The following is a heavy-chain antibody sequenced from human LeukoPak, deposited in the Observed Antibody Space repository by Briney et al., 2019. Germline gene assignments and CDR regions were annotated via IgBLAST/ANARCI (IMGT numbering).Heavy chain of an antibody. CDR3: ARDGVRVAGTDTAMATEYYYYGMDV. V-gene: IGHV3-23*01. CDR2: ISGSGSST. CDR1: GFTFSNYA. J-gene: IGHJ6*02. Sequence: GGSLRLSCAASGFTFSNYAMTWVRQAPGKGLEWVSGISGSGSSTYYADSVKGRFTLSRDYPKNTLYLQMNSLRAEDTAVYYCARDGVRVAGTDTAMATEYYYYGMDVWGQGTTVTVSS. D-gene: IGHD5-18*01.